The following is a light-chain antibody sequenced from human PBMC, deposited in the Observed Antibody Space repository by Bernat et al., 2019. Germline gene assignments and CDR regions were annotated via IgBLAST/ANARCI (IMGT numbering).Light chain of an antibody. CDR1: QIIRTNY. V-gene: IGKV3-20*01. J-gene: IGKJ5*01. CDR3: QQYDSSRIT. Sequence: EIVLTQSPGTLSLSPGERATLSCRASQIIRTNYLAWYQQTPGQAPRLLIFGASNRATGIPDRFSGSGSGPDFTLTISRLEPEDFAVYFCQQYDSSRITFGQGTRLEIK. CDR2: GAS.